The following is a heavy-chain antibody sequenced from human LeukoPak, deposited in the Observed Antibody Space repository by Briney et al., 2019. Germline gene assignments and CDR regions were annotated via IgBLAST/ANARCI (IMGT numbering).Heavy chain of an antibody. D-gene: IGHD3-10*01. CDR2: ISHYNGNT. J-gene: IGHJ3*02. CDR1: GYSFTSYG. CDR3: ARDTPSMVRGTYAFDI. V-gene: IGHV1-18*04. Sequence: ASVTVSCTAYGYSFTSYGFSWIRQPPGQGLEWMGWISHYNGNTNYAQKLQGRVTMTTDTSTSIAYMELRSLRADDTAVYYCARDTPSMVRGTYAFDIWGQGTMVTGSS.